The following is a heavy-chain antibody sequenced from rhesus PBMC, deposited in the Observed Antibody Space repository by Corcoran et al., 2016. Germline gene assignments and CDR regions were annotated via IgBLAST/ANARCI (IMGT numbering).Heavy chain of an antibody. D-gene: IGHD5-12*01. CDR3: ARGARGYSYSPFDY. Sequence: QVQLQESGPGLVKPSETLPLTCAVSGASLSSTHWSWFRQAPGKGLEWIGRIYGSGGSTDYNPSLKSRVTISIDTSKNQFSLKLSSVTAADTAVYYCARGARGYSYSPFDYWGQGVLVTVSS. CDR2: IYGSGGST. J-gene: IGHJ4*01. CDR1: GASLSSTH. V-gene: IGHV4S2*01.